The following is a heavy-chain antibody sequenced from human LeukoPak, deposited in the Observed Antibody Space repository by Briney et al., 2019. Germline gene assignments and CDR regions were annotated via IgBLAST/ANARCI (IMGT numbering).Heavy chain of an antibody. V-gene: IGHV3-23*01. CDR2: ISGSGGST. D-gene: IGHD2-2*01. J-gene: IGHJ6*02. CDR3: AKDAYLVVPAANYYYYGMDV. Sequence: GGSLRLSCAASGFTFNSYAMSWVRQAPGKGLEWVSAISGSGGSTYYADSVKGRFTISRDNSKNTLYLQMNSLRAEDTAVYYCAKDAYLVVPAANYYYYGMDVWGQGTTVTVSS. CDR1: GFTFNSYA.